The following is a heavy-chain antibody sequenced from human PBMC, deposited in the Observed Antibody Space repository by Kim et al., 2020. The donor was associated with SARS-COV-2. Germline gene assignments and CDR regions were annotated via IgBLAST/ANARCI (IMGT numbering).Heavy chain of an antibody. CDR1: GFTFSSYG. Sequence: GGSLRLSCAASGFTFSSYGMHWVRQAPGEGLEWVAVISYDGSNKYYADSVKGRFTISRDNSKNTLYLQMNSLRAEDTAVYYCAKDVGPLLRGDAFDIWGQGTMVTVSS. CDR3: AKDVGPLLRGDAFDI. CDR2: ISYDGSNK. J-gene: IGHJ3*02. V-gene: IGHV3-30*18. D-gene: IGHD2-15*01.